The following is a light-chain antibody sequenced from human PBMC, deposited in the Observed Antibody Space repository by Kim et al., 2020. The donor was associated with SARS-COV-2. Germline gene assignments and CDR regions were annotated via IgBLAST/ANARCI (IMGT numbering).Light chain of an antibody. CDR2: DAS. Sequence: DIQMTQSPSTLSASVGDRVTITCRASQSIRTWLAWYQQKPGKAPKVLIYDASTLISGVPSRFGGSGSGTEFTLTISSLQPDDFGTYYCQQYSTYSYSLGQGTKLEI. J-gene: IGKJ2*03. V-gene: IGKV1-5*01. CDR3: QQYSTYSYS. CDR1: QSIRTW.